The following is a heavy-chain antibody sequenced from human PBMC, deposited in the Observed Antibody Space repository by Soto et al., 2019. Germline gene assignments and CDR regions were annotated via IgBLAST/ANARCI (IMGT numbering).Heavy chain of an antibody. Sequence: GGSLRLSCAASGFTFSSYAMHWVRQAPGKGLEWVAAISYDGPNQYYGGSVKGRFTISRDNSRNMLYLQMDSLRDEDTALYYCAKVEERWDLTLHYDSWGRGTRVTVSS. CDR2: ISYDGPNQ. CDR3: AKVEERWDLTLHYDS. CDR1: GFTFSSYA. V-gene: IGHV3-30*18. J-gene: IGHJ4*02. D-gene: IGHD1-26*01.